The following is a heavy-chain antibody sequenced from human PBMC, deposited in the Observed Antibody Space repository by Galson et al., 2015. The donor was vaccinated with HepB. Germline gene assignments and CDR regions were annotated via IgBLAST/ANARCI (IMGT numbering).Heavy chain of an antibody. D-gene: IGHD3-22*01. CDR2: ISAYNGNT. CDR3: ARDRTGDSSGYYFSYYYYGMDV. J-gene: IGHJ6*02. V-gene: IGHV1-18*04. Sequence: SVKVSCKASGYTFTCYGISWVRQTPGQGLEWMGWISAYNGNTNYAQKLQGRVTMTTDTSTSTAYMELRSLRSDDTAVYYCARDRTGDSSGYYFSYYYYGMDVWGQGTTVTVSS. CDR1: GYTFTCYG.